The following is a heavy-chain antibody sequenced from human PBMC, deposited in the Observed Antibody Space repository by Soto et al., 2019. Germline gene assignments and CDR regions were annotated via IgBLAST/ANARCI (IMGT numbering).Heavy chain of an antibody. J-gene: IGHJ6*02. Sequence: QVQLVQSGAEVKKPGSSVKVSCKVSGGTFSNYAIDWVRLAPGHGLEWMGGIVHIFGTTYYTQKFQGRATSIADDSTTTAYLEMSSLRSEDTAIYYCARVEAVAGLYNYHGLDVWGQWTAVTVSS. CDR1: GGTFSNYA. CDR2: IVHIFGTT. D-gene: IGHD6-19*01. CDR3: ARVEAVAGLYNYHGLDV. V-gene: IGHV1-69*12.